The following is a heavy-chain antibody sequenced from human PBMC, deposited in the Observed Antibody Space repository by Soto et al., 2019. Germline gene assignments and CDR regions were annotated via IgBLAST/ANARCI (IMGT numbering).Heavy chain of an antibody. J-gene: IGHJ6*02. V-gene: IGHV1-69*13. CDR2: IIPIFGTA. CDR3: ARDCSSTSCYPNYYYYGMDV. Sequence: ASVKVSCKASGGTFSSYAISWVRQAPGQGLEWMGGIIPIFGTANYAQKFQSRVTITADESTSTAYMELSSLRSEDTAVYYCARDCSSTSCYPNYYYYGMDVWGQGTTVTVSS. CDR1: GGTFSSYA. D-gene: IGHD2-2*01.